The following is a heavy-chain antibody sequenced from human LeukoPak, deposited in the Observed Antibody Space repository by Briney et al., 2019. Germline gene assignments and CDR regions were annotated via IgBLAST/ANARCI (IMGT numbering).Heavy chain of an antibody. V-gene: IGHV3-21*01. Sequence: PGGSLRLSCAASGFTFSSYSMNWVRQAPGKGLEWVSSISTSSTYIYYGDSVKGRFTISRDNAKNSSYLQMNSLRAEDTAVYYCARDPVAVAYPNWFDPWGQGTLVTVPS. D-gene: IGHD6-19*01. CDR3: ARDPVAVAYPNWFDP. J-gene: IGHJ5*02. CDR1: GFTFSSYS. CDR2: ISTSSTYI.